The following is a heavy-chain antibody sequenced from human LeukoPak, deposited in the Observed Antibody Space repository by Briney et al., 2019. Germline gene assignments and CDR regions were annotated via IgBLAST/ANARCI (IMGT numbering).Heavy chain of an antibody. CDR1: GGTFSSYA. J-gene: IGHJ3*02. Sequence: ASVKVSCKASGGTFSSYAISWVRQAPGQGLEWLGWISAYNGNTNYAQKLQGRVTMTTDTSTSTAYMELRSLRSDDTAVYYCARGIQLWPNDAFDIWGQGTMVTVSS. CDR2: ISAYNGNT. D-gene: IGHD5-18*01. V-gene: IGHV1-18*01. CDR3: ARGIQLWPNDAFDI.